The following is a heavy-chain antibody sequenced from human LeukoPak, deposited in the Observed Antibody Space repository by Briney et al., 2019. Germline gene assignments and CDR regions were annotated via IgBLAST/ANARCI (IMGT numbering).Heavy chain of an antibody. CDR1: GGSISSYY. V-gene: IGHV4-59*01. D-gene: IGHD6-19*01. J-gene: IGHJ4*02. CDR3: ARATYSSGWGTSDY. Sequence: RSSETLSLTCTVSGGSISSYYWSWIRQPPGKGLEWVGYIYYSGSTNYNPSLQSRVTISVDPSKNQFSLKLSSVTAAGTAVYYCARATYSSGWGTSDYWGQGTLVTVSS. CDR2: IYYSGST.